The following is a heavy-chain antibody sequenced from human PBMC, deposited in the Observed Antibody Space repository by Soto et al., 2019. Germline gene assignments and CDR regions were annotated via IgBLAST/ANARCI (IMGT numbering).Heavy chain of an antibody. V-gene: IGHV4-30-4*01. CDR1: GGSISSGDYY. J-gene: IGHJ4*02. D-gene: IGHD5-18*01. Sequence: SETLSLTCTVSGGSISSGDYYWSWIRQPPGKGLEWIGYIYYSGSAYYNPSLKSRVTISVDTSKNQFSLKLSSVTAADTAVYYCARDQGGYTIFDYWGQGTLVTVSS. CDR3: ARDQGGYTIFDY. CDR2: IYYSGSA.